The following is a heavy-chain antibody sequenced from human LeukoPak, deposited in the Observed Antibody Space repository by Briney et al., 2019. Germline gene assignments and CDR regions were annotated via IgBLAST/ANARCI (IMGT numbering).Heavy chain of an antibody. CDR3: AGATYGEGYSSSWTAFDY. V-gene: IGHV3-11*05. Sequence: KPGGSLRLSCAASGFTFSDYYMSWIRQAPGKGLEWVSYISSSSSYTNYADSVKGRFTISRDNAKNSLYLQMNSLRAEDTAVYYCAGATYGEGYSSSWTAFDYWGQGTLVTVSS. D-gene: IGHD6-13*01. J-gene: IGHJ4*02. CDR1: GFTFSDYY. CDR2: ISSSSSYT.